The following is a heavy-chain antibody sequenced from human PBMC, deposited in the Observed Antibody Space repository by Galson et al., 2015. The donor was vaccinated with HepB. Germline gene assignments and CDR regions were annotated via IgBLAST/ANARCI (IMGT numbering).Heavy chain of an antibody. D-gene: IGHD5-12*01. CDR2: IRSKAYGGTT. Sequence: LRLSCAASGFTFGDYAMSWFRQAPGKGLEWVGLIRSKAYGGTTEYAASVKGRFTISRDDSKSIAYLQMNSLKTEDTAVYYCTSSSGSRQYSGHGGYFGYWGQGTLVTVSS. CDR3: TSSSGSRQYSGHGGYFGY. J-gene: IGHJ4*02. CDR1: GFTFGDYA. V-gene: IGHV3-49*03.